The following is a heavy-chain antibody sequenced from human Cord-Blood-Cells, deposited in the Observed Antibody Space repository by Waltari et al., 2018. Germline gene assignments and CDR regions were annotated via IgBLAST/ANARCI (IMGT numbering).Heavy chain of an antibody. D-gene: IGHD2-2*01. V-gene: IGHV1-69*01. CDR2: IIPMLGTA. CDR3: ARVGVVVPAATRGGWFDP. J-gene: IGHJ5*02. CDR1: GGTFSSYA. Sequence: QVQLVQSGAEVKKPGSSVKVSCKASGGTFSSYAISWVRQAPGQGLEWMGGIIPMLGTANDAQKFQGRVTSTADESTSTAYMELSSLRSEDTAVYYCARVGVVVPAATRGGWFDPWGQGTLVTVSS.